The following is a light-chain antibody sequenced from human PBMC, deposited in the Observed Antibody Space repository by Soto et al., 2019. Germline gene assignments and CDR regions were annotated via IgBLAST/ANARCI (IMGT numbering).Light chain of an antibody. CDR3: QQYCSSSWP. CDR1: QSVSSSY. J-gene: IGKJ1*01. V-gene: IGKV3-20*01. Sequence: EIVLTQSPGTLSLSPGERATLSCRASQSVSSSYLAWYQQKPGQAPRPLISGESSRATGIPDRFSGSGSGTDLSFTISILVPEDFAVYYCQQYCSSSWPFVQGTKVDIK. CDR2: GES.